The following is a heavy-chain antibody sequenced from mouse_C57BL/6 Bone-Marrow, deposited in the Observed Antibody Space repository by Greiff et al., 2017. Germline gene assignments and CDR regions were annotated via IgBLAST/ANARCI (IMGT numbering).Heavy chain of an antibody. CDR1: GYSFTGYY. CDR3: ARKRYLCSDYWFAY. CDR2: INPSTGGT. D-gene: IGHD6-2*01. J-gene: IGHJ3*01. Sequence: DVKLQESGPELVKPGASVKISCKASGYSFTGYYMNWVKQSPEKSLEWIGEINPSTGGTTYNQKFKAKATLTVDKSSSTAYMQLKSLTSEDYAVYYCARKRYLCSDYWFAYGGQGTLVTVSA. V-gene: IGHV1-42*01.